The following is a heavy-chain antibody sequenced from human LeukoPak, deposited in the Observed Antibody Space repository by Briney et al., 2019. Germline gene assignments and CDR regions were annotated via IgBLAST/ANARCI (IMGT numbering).Heavy chain of an antibody. V-gene: IGHV3-7*01. J-gene: IGHJ4*02. CDR2: LDQDETEK. CDR1: GFTFSSYG. CDR3: AGGAGWTIDY. Sequence: GGSLRLSCAASGFTFSSYGMHWVRQAPGKGLEWVAILDQDETEKLYVDSVRGRFTISRDNAKNSLYLQMSSLRAEDTAVYYCAGGAGWTIDYWGQGTLVTASS. D-gene: IGHD2-15*01.